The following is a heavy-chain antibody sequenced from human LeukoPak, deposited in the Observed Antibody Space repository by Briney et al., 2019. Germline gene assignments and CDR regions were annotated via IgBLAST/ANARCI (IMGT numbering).Heavy chain of an antibody. V-gene: IGHV4-39*01. J-gene: IGHJ3*02. Sequence: SETRSLTCTVSGVSIRSGSYNWGWIRQPPGKGLEWIGSIYYSGNTFYNPSLKSRVTISVDSSKNQFSLKLNFVTAADTAVYYCARGAPVLNASDIWGQGTMVTVS. CDR3: ARGAPVLNASDI. D-gene: IGHD1-26*01. CDR2: IYYSGNT. CDR1: GVSIRSGSYN.